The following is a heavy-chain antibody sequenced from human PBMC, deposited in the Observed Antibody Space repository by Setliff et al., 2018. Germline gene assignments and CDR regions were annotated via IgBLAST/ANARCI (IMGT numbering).Heavy chain of an antibody. CDR3: AGIVDTAMDY. J-gene: IGHJ4*02. CDR1: GGSITSGNNY. Sequence: SETLSLTCTVSGGSITSGNNYWSWIRQPPGKGLEWIGYIYYSGSTNYNPSLKSRVTISIDTSKNQFSLKLSSVTAADTAVYYCAGIVDTAMDYWGQGTLVTVSS. V-gene: IGHV4-61*01. CDR2: IYYSGST. D-gene: IGHD5-18*01.